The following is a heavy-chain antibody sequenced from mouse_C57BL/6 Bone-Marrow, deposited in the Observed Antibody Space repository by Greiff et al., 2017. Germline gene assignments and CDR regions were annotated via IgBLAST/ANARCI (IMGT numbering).Heavy chain of an antibody. CDR3: ARSGYDGSSPDY. CDR2: IHPNSGST. V-gene: IGHV1-64*01. J-gene: IGHJ2*01. CDR1: GYTFTSYW. Sequence: VQLQQPGAELVKPGASVKLSCKASGYTFTSYWMHWVKQRPGQGLEWIGMIHPNSGSTNYNEKFKGKATLTVDKSSSTAYMQLSSLTSEDSAVXYCARSGYDGSSPDYWGQGTTLTVSS. D-gene: IGHD1-1*01.